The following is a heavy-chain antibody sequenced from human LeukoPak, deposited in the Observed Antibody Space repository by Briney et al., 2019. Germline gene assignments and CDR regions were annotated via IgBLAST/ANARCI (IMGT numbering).Heavy chain of an antibody. D-gene: IGHD3-10*01. J-gene: IGHJ4*02. CDR3: ARDITMVRGVPPGY. V-gene: IGHV1-18*01. CDR1: GYTFTSYG. CDR2: ISAYNGNT. Sequence: ASVKVSCKASGYTFTSYGISWVRQAPGQGLEWMGWISAYNGNTNYAQKLQGRVTMTTDTSTSTAYMELRSLRSDDTAVCYCARDITMVRGVPPGYWGRGTLVTVSS.